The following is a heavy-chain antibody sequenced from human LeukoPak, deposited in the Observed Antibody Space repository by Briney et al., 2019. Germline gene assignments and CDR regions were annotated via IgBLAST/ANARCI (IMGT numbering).Heavy chain of an antibody. D-gene: IGHD3-16*02. V-gene: IGHV4-38-2*01. Sequence: SETLSLTCAVSGYSISSGYYWGWIRQPPGKGLEWIGSIYHSGSTYYNPSLKSRVTISVDTSKNQFSLKLSSVTAADTAVYYCARTVTYDYVWGSYRPASYYFDYWGQGTLVTVSS. CDR1: GYSISSGYY. CDR3: ARTVTYDYVWGSYRPASYYFDY. CDR2: IYHSGST. J-gene: IGHJ4*02.